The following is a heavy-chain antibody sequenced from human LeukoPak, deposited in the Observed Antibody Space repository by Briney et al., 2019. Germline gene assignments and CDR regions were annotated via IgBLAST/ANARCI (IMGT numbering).Heavy chain of an antibody. CDR2: INHSGST. CDR1: GGSFSGYY. Sequence: SETLSLTCAVYGGSFSGYYWSWICKPPGKGLDWNGDINHSGSTNYNPYLKSRVTISVATSRNQFSLKLSSVTAADTAVYDCAGSSWYSEVDYWGQGTLVTVSS. V-gene: IGHV4-34*01. J-gene: IGHJ4*02. CDR3: AGSSWYSEVDY. D-gene: IGHD6-13*01.